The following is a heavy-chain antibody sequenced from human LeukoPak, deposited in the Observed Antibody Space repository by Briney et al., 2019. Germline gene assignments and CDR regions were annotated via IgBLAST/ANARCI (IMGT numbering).Heavy chain of an antibody. J-gene: IGHJ5*02. CDR2: FNHSGRT. CDR1: GGSFSGYY. CDR3: ARSVGYSSSPSNWFDP. V-gene: IGHV4-34*01. Sequence: SETLSLTCAVYGGSFSGYYWSWIRQPPGKGLEWMGEFNHSGRTNYNPSLKSRGNISVEKSKKKLSLKLSSVTAADTAVYYCARSVGYSSSPSNWFDPWGQGTLVTVSS. D-gene: IGHD6-6*01.